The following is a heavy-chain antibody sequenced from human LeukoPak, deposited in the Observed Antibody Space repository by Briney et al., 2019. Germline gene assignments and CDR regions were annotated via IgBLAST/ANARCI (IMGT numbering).Heavy chain of an antibody. Sequence: SETLSLTCTVSGDFISSYYWSWIRKPAGKGLEWIGRIYTSGSTNYSPSFKSRVTISLDTSKNQFSLKPNSVTAADTAVYYCARFCSGGSCPPSWGQGTLVTVSS. CDR1: GDFISSYY. V-gene: IGHV4-4*07. CDR2: IYTSGST. CDR3: ARFCSGGSCPPS. D-gene: IGHD2-15*01. J-gene: IGHJ4*02.